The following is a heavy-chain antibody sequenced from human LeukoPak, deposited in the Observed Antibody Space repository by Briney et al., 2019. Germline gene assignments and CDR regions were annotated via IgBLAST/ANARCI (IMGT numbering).Heavy chain of an antibody. V-gene: IGHV4-38-2*02. CDR1: GYSISSGYY. Sequence: PSETLSLTCTVSGYSISSGYYWGWIRQPPGKGLEWIGSIYHSGSTYYNPSLKSRVTISVDTSKNQFSLKLSSVTAADTAVYYCARLGIAAAGSAGYYFDYWGQGTLVTVSS. J-gene: IGHJ4*02. CDR3: ARLGIAAAGSAGYYFDY. D-gene: IGHD6-13*01. CDR2: IYHSGST.